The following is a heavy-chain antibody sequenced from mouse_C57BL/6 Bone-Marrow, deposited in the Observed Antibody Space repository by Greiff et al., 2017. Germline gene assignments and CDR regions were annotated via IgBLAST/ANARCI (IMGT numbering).Heavy chain of an antibody. CDR1: GYTFTSYG. CDR3: ARETSDY. CDR2: IYPRSGNT. J-gene: IGHJ2*01. Sequence: VKLMESGAELARPGASVKLSCKASGYTFTSYGISWVKQRTGQGLEWIGEIYPRSGNTYYTEKFKGKATLTADKSSSTAYMELRSLTSEDSAVYFCARETSDYWGQGTTLTVSS. V-gene: IGHV1-81*01.